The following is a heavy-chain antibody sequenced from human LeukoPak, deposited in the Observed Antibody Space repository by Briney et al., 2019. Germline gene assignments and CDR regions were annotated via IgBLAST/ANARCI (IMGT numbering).Heavy chain of an antibody. CDR2: ISSSGSTI. CDR1: GFTFSSYE. J-gene: IGHJ4*02. D-gene: IGHD3-22*01. Sequence: GGSLRLSCAASGFTFSSYEMNWVRRAPGKGLEWVSYISSSGSTIYYADSVKGRFTISRDNAKNSLYLQMNSLRAEDTAVYYCARDYDSSGYYGPYFDYWGQGTLVTVSS. V-gene: IGHV3-48*03. CDR3: ARDYDSSGYYGPYFDY.